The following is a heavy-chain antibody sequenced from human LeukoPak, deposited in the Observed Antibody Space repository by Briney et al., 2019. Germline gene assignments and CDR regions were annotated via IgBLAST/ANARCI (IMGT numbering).Heavy chain of an antibody. D-gene: IGHD6-13*01. J-gene: IGHJ3*02. Sequence: PGGSLRLSCAASGFTFSSYSMNWVRQAPGKGLEWVSSISSSSSYIYYADSVKGRFTISRDNAKNSLYLQMNSLGAEDTAVYYCARDAAGTAPGAFDIWGQGTMVTVSS. V-gene: IGHV3-21*01. CDR2: ISSSSSYI. CDR1: GFTFSSYS. CDR3: ARDAAGTAPGAFDI.